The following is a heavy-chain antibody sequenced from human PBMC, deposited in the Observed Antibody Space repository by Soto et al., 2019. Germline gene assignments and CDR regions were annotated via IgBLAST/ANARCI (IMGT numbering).Heavy chain of an antibody. J-gene: IGHJ1*01. CDR2: IYYSGST. CDR1: GGSISSGDYY. V-gene: IGHV4-30-4*01. Sequence: QVQLQESGPGLVKPSQTLSLTCTVSGGSISSGDYYWSWIRQPPGKGLEWIGYIYYSGSTYYNPSLKSRVTISVDPSKNRFSLTLSSVTAADTAVYYCARGGGGDRSEYFQHCGQGTLVTVSS. CDR3: ARGGGGDRSEYFQH. D-gene: IGHD2-21*01.